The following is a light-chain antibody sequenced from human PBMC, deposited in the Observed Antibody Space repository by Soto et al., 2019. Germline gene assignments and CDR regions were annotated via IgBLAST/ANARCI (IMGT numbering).Light chain of an antibody. J-gene: IGLJ2*01. CDR3: AAWDDSLNGMI. V-gene: IGLV1-44*01. CDR2: SDN. CDR1: GSNIGSNN. Sequence: QPVLTQPPSASGTPGQRVTISCSGSGSNIGSNNVNWYQHLPGTAPKLLIESDNQRPSGVPDRFSGSKSGTSASLAISGLLSEDEADYYCAAWDDSLNGMIFGGGTKVTVL.